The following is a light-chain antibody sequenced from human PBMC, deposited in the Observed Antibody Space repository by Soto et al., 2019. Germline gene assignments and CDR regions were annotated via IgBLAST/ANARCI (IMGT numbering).Light chain of an antibody. J-gene: IGLJ1*01. CDR2: EVT. Sequence: QLVLTQPASVSGSPGQSITISCTGTSGDIGGYNYVSWYQQHPGKAPKLLISEVTNRPSGVSNRFSGSKSGNTASLTISGLQAEDEADYYCSSYTSSSTLYVFGTGTKLTVL. CDR3: SSYTSSSTLYV. CDR1: SGDIGGYNY. V-gene: IGLV2-14*01.